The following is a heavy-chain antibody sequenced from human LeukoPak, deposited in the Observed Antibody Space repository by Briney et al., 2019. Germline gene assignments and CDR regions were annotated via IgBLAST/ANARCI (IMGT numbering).Heavy chain of an antibody. CDR2: ISSGGTT. Sequence: SGGSLRLSCAASGFAVSSDFMNWVRQAPGKGLEWVSLISSGGTTYYTDSVKGRFIISRDNSKNTLYLQMNSLRAEDTAVYYCAKVVFILTNLYYFDCWGQGTLVTVSS. CDR3: AKVVFILTNLYYFDC. CDR1: GFAVSSDF. V-gene: IGHV3-53*01. J-gene: IGHJ4*02. D-gene: IGHD3-10*01.